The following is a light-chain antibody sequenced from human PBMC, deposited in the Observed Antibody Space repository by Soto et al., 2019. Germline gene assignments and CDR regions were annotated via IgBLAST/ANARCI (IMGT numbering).Light chain of an antibody. V-gene: IGKV1-39*01. J-gene: IGKJ1*01. CDR1: QTVKTY. Sequence: DVQMTQSPSSLSASVGDSVTITCRSSQTVKTYLNWYQHKPGKAQHLLFFASSRLQTGVASRFSGSGSGTYFSLTISSLQPEDFATYYCQQTSTTPGTFGQGTKVEIK. CDR3: QQTSTTPGT. CDR2: ASS.